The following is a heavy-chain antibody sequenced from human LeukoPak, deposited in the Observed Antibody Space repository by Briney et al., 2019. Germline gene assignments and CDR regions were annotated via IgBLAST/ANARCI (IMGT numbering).Heavy chain of an antibody. CDR2: IYYSGST. V-gene: IGHV4-59*01. J-gene: IGHJ5*02. CDR1: GGSISSYY. D-gene: IGHD4-17*01. CDR3: ACDYGGWFDP. Sequence: SETLSLTCTVSGGSISSYYWSWIRQPPGKGLEWIWYIYYSGSTNYNPSLKSRVTISVDTSKNQFSLKLSSVTAADTAVYYCACDYGGWFDPWGQGTLVTVSS.